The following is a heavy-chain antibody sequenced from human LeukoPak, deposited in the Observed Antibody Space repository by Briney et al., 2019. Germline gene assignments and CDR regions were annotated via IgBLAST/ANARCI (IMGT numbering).Heavy chain of an antibody. Sequence: SWVRQAPGKGLEWVGYIYYSGSTYYNPSLKSRVTISVDTSKNQFSLKLSSVTAADTAVYYCARAMTTLKVVLFDYWGQGTLVTVSS. CDR3: ARAMTTLKVVLFDY. D-gene: IGHD4-11*01. V-gene: IGHV4-31*02. CDR2: IYYSGST. J-gene: IGHJ4*02.